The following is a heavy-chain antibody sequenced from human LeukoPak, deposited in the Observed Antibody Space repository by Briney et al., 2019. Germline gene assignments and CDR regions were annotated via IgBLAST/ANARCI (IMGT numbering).Heavy chain of an antibody. CDR2: IYPTYSDA. CDR3: ARPGAVGLPDAFDI. Sequence: GESLKISCKISGYTLTNNWIGWVRQVPGKGLEWIGLIYPTYSDAKYSPSFQGQVTLSVDASISTAYFHLSGLRASDTAIYYCARPGAVGLPDAFDIWGQGTMVTVSS. CDR1: GYTLTNNW. V-gene: IGHV5-51*01. J-gene: IGHJ3*02. D-gene: IGHD3-16*01.